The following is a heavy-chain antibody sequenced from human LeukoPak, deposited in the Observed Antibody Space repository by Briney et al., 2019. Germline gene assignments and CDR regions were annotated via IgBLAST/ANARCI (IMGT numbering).Heavy chain of an antibody. CDR3: ARGLGDYVWGSYRPVAFDI. V-gene: IGHV4-59*12. J-gene: IGHJ3*02. D-gene: IGHD3-16*02. CDR2: IYYRGSI. CDR1: GGSISSYY. Sequence: NSSETLSLTCTVSGGSISSYYWSWIRQPPGKGLEWIGYIYYRGSINYNPSLKSRVTISVDTSKNQFSLKLSSVTAADTAVYYCARGLGDYVWGSYRPVAFDIWGQGTMVTVSS.